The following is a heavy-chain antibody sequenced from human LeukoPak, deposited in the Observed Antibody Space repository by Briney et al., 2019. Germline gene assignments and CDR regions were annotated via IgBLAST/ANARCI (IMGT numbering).Heavy chain of an antibody. J-gene: IGHJ6*02. V-gene: IGHV1-2*02. D-gene: IGHD6-19*01. Sequence: GASVKVSCKASGYTFTGYYMHWVRQAPGQGLEWMGWINPNSGGTNYAQKFQGRVTMTRDTSISTAYMELSRLRSDDTAVYYCARDSSSIAVAGSMDVWGQGTTVTVSS. CDR2: INPNSGGT. CDR3: ARDSSSIAVAGSMDV. CDR1: GYTFTGYY.